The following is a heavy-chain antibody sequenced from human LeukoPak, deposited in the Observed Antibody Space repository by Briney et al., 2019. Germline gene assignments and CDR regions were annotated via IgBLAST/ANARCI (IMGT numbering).Heavy chain of an antibody. CDR1: GFRLASQA. CDR3: TREGEYSNSWYYFDY. Sequence: GGSLRLSCAASGFRLASQAMSWVRQAPGKGLEWVSSISRNEDTKYYADSVKGRFTISRDNAKNSLYLQMNSLRAGDTAVYYCTREGEYSNSWYYFDYWGQGTLVTVSS. V-gene: IGHV3-48*01. CDR2: ISRNEDTK. J-gene: IGHJ4*02. D-gene: IGHD6-13*01.